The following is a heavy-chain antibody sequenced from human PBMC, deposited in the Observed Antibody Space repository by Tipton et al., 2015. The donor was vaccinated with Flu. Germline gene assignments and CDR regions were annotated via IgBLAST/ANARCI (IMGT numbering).Heavy chain of an antibody. D-gene: IGHD6-19*01. V-gene: IGHV3-30*02. J-gene: IGHJ4*02. CDR2: IRHDESDK. CDR1: GFRFSDYG. Sequence: SLRLSCAASGFRFSDYGMHWVRQAPGKGLEWVAFIRHDESDKYYADSVKGRFTISRDNSKNALYLLISSLRPEDTAVYYCAKDGWDTSGWYPFDYWGQGTLVTVSA. CDR3: AKDGWDTSGWYPFDY.